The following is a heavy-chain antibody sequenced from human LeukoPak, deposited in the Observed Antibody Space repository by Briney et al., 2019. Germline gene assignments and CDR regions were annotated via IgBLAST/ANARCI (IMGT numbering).Heavy chain of an antibody. D-gene: IGHD3-9*01. CDR1: GGSISSYY. Sequence: SETLSLTCTVSGGSISSYYWSWIRQPPGKGLEWIGYIYYSGSTNYNPSLKSRVTISVDRSKNQFSLKLSSVTAADTAVYYCASLYYDILTGYYDGGYWGQGTLVTVSS. J-gene: IGHJ4*02. CDR2: IYYSGST. CDR3: ASLYYDILTGYYDGGY. V-gene: IGHV4-59*12.